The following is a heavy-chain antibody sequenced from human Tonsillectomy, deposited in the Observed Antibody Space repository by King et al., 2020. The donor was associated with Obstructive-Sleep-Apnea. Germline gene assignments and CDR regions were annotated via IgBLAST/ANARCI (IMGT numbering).Heavy chain of an antibody. CDR2: INAANGDT. D-gene: IGHD4-17*01. Sequence: QLVQSGAEVKRPGASVKVSCKTSGYPFTSYSIYWVRQAPGQRLEWMGWINAANGDTKYSERFQGRVTISRDTFASTASMELSSLTSEDTALYYCARGWRVTETWFDPWGQGTLVTVSS. J-gene: IGHJ5*02. CDR1: GYPFTSYS. CDR3: ARGWRVTETWFDP. V-gene: IGHV1-3*01.